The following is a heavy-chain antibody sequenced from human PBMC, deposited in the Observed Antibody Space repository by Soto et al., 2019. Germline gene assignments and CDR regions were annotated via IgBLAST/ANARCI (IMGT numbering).Heavy chain of an antibody. CDR3: ERSLYSGSYTNWFDP. J-gene: IGHJ5*02. CDR1: GGSISSYY. D-gene: IGHD1-26*01. V-gene: IGHV4-59*01. Sequence: SETLSLTCTVSGGSISSYYWSWIRQPPGKGLEYIGYIYYSGSTNYNPSLKSRVTIPVDTSKKQFSLKLSSVTAADTAVYYCERSLYSGSYTNWFDPWGQGTLVTVSS. CDR2: IYYSGST.